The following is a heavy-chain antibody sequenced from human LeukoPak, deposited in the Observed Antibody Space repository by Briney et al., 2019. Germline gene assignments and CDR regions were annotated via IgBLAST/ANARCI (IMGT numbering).Heavy chain of an antibody. CDR1: GGSFSGYY. V-gene: IGHV4-34*01. Sequence: SETLSLTCAVYGGSFSGYYWSWIRQPPGKGLEWIGEINHSGSTNYNPSLKSRVTISVDTSKNQFSLKLSSVTAAVTAVYYCARDFIAAAGTGEYYFDYWGQGTLVTVSS. D-gene: IGHD6-13*01. CDR3: ARDFIAAAGTGEYYFDY. CDR2: INHSGST. J-gene: IGHJ4*02.